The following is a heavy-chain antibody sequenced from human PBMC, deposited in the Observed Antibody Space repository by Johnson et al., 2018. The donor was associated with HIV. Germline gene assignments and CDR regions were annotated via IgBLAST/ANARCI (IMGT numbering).Heavy chain of an antibody. CDR2: ISYDGSNK. CDR1: EFTLSNYA. D-gene: IGHD4-23*01. V-gene: IGHV3-30-3*01. CDR3: ARDSATNDYGGKGDAFDI. Sequence: QVQLVESGGGVVRPGGSLRLSCAASEFTLSNYAMHWVRQAPGKGLEWVALISYDGSNKYYADSVKGRFTISRDNSKNTLYLQMNSLRAEDTAVYYCARDSATNDYGGKGDAFDIWGQGTMVTVSS. J-gene: IGHJ3*02.